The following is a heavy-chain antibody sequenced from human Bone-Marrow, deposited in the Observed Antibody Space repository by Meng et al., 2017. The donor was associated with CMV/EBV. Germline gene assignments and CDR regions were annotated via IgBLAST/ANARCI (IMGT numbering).Heavy chain of an antibody. D-gene: IGHD6-13*01. Sequence: YWSWIRQPPGKGLEWMGIIYPGDSDTRYSPSFQGQVTISADKSISTAYLQWSSLKASDTAMYYCARLIAAAGNYFDYWGQGTLVTVSS. CDR3: ARLIAAAGNYFDY. CDR2: IYPGDSDT. V-gene: IGHV5-51*01. J-gene: IGHJ4*02. CDR1: YW.